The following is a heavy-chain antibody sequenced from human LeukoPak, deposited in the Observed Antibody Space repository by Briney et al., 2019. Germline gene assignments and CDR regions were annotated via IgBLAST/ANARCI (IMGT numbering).Heavy chain of an antibody. J-gene: IGHJ4*02. V-gene: IGHV3-23*01. Sequence: QTGGSLRLSCAASGFIVSNNFMSWVRQAPGKGLEWVSATSGNGAKTYYADSVKGRFTISRDNSRNTLYLQMNSLRAEDTAVYYCAKDSGWPFDYWGQGTLVTVSS. CDR2: TSGNGAKT. CDR3: AKDSGWPFDY. CDR1: GFIVSNNF. D-gene: IGHD6-19*01.